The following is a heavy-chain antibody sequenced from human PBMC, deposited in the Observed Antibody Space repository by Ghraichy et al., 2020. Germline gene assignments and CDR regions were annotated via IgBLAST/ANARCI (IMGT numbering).Heavy chain of an antibody. V-gene: IGHV4-39*01. CDR1: GGSISSSSYY. Sequence: GSLRLSCTVSGGSISSSSYYWGWIRQPPGKGLEWIGSIYYSGSTYYNPSLKSRVTISVDTSKNQFSLKLSSVTAADTAVYYCARQTMIVTYYYYGMDVWGQGTTVTVSS. J-gene: IGHJ6*02. D-gene: IGHD3-22*01. CDR3: ARQTMIVTYYYYGMDV. CDR2: IYYSGST.